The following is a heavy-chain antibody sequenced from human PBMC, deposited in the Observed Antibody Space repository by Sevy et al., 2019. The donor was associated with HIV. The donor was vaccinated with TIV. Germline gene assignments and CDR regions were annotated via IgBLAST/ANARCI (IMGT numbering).Heavy chain of an antibody. V-gene: IGHV3-7*01. CDR3: AHETFGRFES. Sequence: GGSLRLSCAASGFSFSTNWMNWVRQAPGKGLEWVANIRGDGSDKYYVDSVEGQFTISRDNAKNLLFLQMNSLRVEDTAVYYCAHETFGRFESWGQGTLVTVSS. J-gene: IGHJ4*02. CDR1: GFSFSTNW. D-gene: IGHD3-16*01. CDR2: IRGDGSDK.